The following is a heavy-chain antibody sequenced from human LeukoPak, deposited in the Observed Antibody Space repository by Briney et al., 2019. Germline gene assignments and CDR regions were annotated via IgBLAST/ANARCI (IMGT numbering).Heavy chain of an antibody. J-gene: IGHJ4*02. Sequence: PGGSLRLSCAASGFTFSSYAISWVRQAPGKGLEWVSTISGSGGSTYYADSVKGRFTISRDNFKNTLYLQMNGLRAEDTALYYCAKGHPSSSGTSYWGQGTLVTVAS. CDR3: AKGHPSSSGTSY. V-gene: IGHV3-23*01. CDR2: ISGSGGST. D-gene: IGHD6-19*01. CDR1: GFTFSSYA.